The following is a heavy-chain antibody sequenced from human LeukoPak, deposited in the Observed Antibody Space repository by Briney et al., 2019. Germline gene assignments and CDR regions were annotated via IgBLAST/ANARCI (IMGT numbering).Heavy chain of an antibody. J-gene: IGHJ4*02. D-gene: IGHD4-17*01. CDR1: GYSFTNYW. Sequence: GESLKISCKGSGYSFTNYWIGWVRQMPGKGLEWMGIIYPGDSDTRYSPSFQGQVTISADKSISTAYLQWSSLKASDTAMYYCARLTRGNGDYAARGFAYWGQGTLVTVSS. CDR2: IYPGDSDT. V-gene: IGHV5-51*01. CDR3: ARLTRGNGDYAARGFAY.